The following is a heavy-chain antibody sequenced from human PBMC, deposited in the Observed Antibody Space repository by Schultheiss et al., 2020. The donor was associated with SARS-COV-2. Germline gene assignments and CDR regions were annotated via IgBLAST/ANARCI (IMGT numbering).Heavy chain of an antibody. Sequence: SETLSLTCTVSGGSISRYYWSWIRQPPGKGLEWIGYIYYSGSTYYNPSLKSRVTISVDTSKNQFSLKLSSVTAADTAVYYCARGEFGIAAALDYWGQGTLVTVSS. D-gene: IGHD6-13*01. J-gene: IGHJ4*02. CDR1: GGSISRYY. V-gene: IGHV4-59*08. CDR3: ARGEFGIAAALDY. CDR2: IYYSGST.